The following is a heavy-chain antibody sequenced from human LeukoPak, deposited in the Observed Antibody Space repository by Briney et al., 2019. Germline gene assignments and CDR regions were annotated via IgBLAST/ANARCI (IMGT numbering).Heavy chain of an antibody. CDR3: ARDTYYDSSGYYYFDY. V-gene: IGHV4-31*03. D-gene: IGHD3-22*01. J-gene: IGHJ4*02. CDR1: GGSISSGGYY. Sequence: SETLSLTCTVSGGSISSGGYYWSWIRQHPGKGLEWTGYIYYSGSTYYNPSLKSRVTISVDTSKNQFSLKLSSVTAADTAVYYCARDTYYDSSGYYYFDYWGQGTLVTVSS. CDR2: IYYSGST.